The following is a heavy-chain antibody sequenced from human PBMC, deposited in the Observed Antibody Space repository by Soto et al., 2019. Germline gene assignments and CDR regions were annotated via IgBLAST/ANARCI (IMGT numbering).Heavy chain of an antibody. D-gene: IGHD2-8*01. V-gene: IGHV3-23*01. Sequence: GGSLRLSCAASGFTFSSYAMSWVRQASGKGLEWVSAISGSGGSTYYADSVKGRFTISRDNSKNTLYLQMNSLRAEDTAVYYCAKTMVYANDAFDIWGQGTMVTVSS. CDR2: ISGSGGST. CDR3: AKTMVYANDAFDI. J-gene: IGHJ3*02. CDR1: GFTFSSYA.